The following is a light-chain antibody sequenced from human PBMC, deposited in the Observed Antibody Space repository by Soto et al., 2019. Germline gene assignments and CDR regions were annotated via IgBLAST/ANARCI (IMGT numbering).Light chain of an antibody. Sequence: QSALTQPASVSGSRGQSITISCTGTSSDVGSYNLGSWYQQHPGKAPKLMIYEDSKRPSGVSNRFSGSKSGNTASLTISGLQAEDEADYYCCSYAGSSSYVFGTGTKLTVL. V-gene: IGLV2-23*01. CDR1: SSDVGSYNL. J-gene: IGLJ1*01. CDR2: EDS. CDR3: CSYAGSSSYV.